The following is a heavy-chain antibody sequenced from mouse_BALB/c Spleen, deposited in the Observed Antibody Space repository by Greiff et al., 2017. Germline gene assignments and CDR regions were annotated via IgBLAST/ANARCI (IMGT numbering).Heavy chain of an antibody. Sequence: VQLQQSGAELARPGASVKLSCKASGYTFTSYWMQWVKQRPGQGLEWIGAIYPGDGDTRYTQKFKGKATLTADKSSSTAYMQLSSLASEDSAVYYCARDGYAAYWGQGTLVTVSA. D-gene: IGHD2-2*01. J-gene: IGHJ3*01. CDR1: GYTFTSYW. V-gene: IGHV1-87*01. CDR2: IYPGDGDT. CDR3: ARDGYAAY.